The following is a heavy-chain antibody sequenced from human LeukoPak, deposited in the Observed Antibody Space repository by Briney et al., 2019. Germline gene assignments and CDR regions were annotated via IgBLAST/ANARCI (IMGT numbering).Heavy chain of an antibody. CDR1: GGSISSGDYY. J-gene: IGHJ4*02. CDR3: ARANGGYYDSSGYNPKYYFDS. V-gene: IGHV4-61*02. D-gene: IGHD3-22*01. CDR2: IYTSGST. Sequence: SETLSLTCTVSGGSISSGDYYWRWIRQPAGRGLEWIGRIYTSGSTNYNPSLKSRLTISVDTSKNQFSLKLSSVTAADTAVYYCARANGGYYDSSGYNPKYYFDSWGQGTLVTVSS.